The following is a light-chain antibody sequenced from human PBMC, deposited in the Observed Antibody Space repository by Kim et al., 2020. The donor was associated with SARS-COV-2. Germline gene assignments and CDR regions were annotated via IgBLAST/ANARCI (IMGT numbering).Light chain of an antibody. V-gene: IGKV3-11*01. CDR2: DAS. J-gene: IGKJ1*01. Sequence: EIVLTQSPATLSLSPGGRATLSCRASQSVSSYLAWYQQKPGQAPRLLIYDASNRATGIPARFSGSGSGTDFTLTISSLEPEDFAVYYCQQRSNWPLRTFGQGTKVDIK. CDR1: QSVSSY. CDR3: QQRSNWPLRT.